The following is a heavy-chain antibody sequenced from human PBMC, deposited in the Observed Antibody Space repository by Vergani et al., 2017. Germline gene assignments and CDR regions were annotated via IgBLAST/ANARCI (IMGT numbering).Heavy chain of an antibody. D-gene: IGHD3-22*01. CDR3: ARQGTPVYYYDSSGYHNGGFDI. V-gene: IGHV1-46*03. CDR1: GYTFTSYY. Sequence: QVQLVQSGAEVKKPGASVKVSCKASGYTFTSYYMHWVRQAPGQGLEWMGIINPSGGSTSYAQKFQGRVTMTRATSTSTVYMELSSLRSEDTAVYYCARQGTPVYYYDSSGYHNGGFDIWGQGTMVTVSS. J-gene: IGHJ3*02. CDR2: INPSGGST.